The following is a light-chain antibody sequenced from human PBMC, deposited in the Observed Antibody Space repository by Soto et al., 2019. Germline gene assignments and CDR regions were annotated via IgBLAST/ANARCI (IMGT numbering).Light chain of an antibody. Sequence: QSVLPQPASVSGSPGQSITISCTGTSSDVSGYKYVSWYQQHPGKAPKLIIYEVSNRPSGVSNRFSGSKSGGTASLTISGLQAEDEADYYCCSYTGTSTPYVFGAGTKVTVL. CDR3: CSYTGTSTPYV. CDR1: SSDVSGYKY. V-gene: IGLV2-14*01. J-gene: IGLJ1*01. CDR2: EVS.